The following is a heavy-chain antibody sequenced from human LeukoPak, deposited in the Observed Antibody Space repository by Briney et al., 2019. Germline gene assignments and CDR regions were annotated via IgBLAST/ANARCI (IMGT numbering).Heavy chain of an antibody. V-gene: IGHV4-34*01. Sequence: PSETLSLTCAVYGGSFSNYYWSWIRQPPGKGLEWIGEINDSGRTNYNPSLMSRVTVSVDTSKKQFSLRLTSVPATDTAVYYCARRWNYGRNYYIDVWGKGATVSVSS. J-gene: IGHJ6*03. CDR2: INDSGRT. D-gene: IGHD1-7*01. CDR3: ARRWNYGRNYYIDV. CDR1: GGSFSNYY.